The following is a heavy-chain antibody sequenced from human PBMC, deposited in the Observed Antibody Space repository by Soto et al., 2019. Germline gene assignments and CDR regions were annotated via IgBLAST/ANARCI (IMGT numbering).Heavy chain of an antibody. Sequence: GVSLSLSGAASAVTFSNYAITWVRQAPGKGLEWVSALYDVDGSFYSDSVKGRFTTSSDSSKTTVYLQMNDLRPADTAVYYCATWHEREHADDVGGQGTTVTVS. V-gene: IGHV3-53*01. CDR2: LYDVDGS. J-gene: IGHJ3*01. D-gene: IGHD1-1*01. CDR3: ATWHEREHADDV. CDR1: AVTFSNYA.